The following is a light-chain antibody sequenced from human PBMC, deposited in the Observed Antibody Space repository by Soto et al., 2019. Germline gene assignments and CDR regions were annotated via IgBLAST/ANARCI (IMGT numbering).Light chain of an antibody. CDR2: GAS. V-gene: IGKV3-20*01. Sequence: EIVLTQSPGTLSLFPGERATLSCRASQSLITRYLAWYQQKPGQAPRLLIYGASSRATGIPDRFSGSGSGIDFTLPISRLEPEAFAVYSCQQYGTPPTFGQGTRLEIK. CDR3: QQYGTPPT. J-gene: IGKJ5*01. CDR1: QSLITRY.